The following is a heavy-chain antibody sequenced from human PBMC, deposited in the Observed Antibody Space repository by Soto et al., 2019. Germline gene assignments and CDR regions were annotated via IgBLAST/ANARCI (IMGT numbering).Heavy chain of an antibody. CDR3: ARGGRGYYYVDV. CDR2: IKGDAGTT. J-gene: IGHJ6*03. V-gene: IGHV3-74*01. Sequence: EVQLVESGGGLVQPGGSLRLSCEASGFTFSDYWIHWVRQAPGKGLVWLSSIKGDAGTTNYGGSVMGRFTVSRDNASNTVYLQMNSLRAEDTAIYDCARGGRGYYYVDVWGKGITVTVSS. CDR1: GFTFSDYW.